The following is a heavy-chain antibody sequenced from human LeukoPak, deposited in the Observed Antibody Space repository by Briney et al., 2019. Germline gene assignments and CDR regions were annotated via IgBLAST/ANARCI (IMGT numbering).Heavy chain of an antibody. J-gene: IGHJ3*02. CDR1: GFTFNSYA. CDR3: AKPCRSGLSPFDAFDI. Sequence: PGGSLRLSCAASGFTFNSYAMSWVRQAPGEGLEWVSANSGSGDSTYYADSVKGRFTISRDNSKNTLYLQMNSLRAEDTAVYYCAKPCRSGLSPFDAFDIWGQGTMVTVSS. CDR2: NSGSGDST. D-gene: IGHD6-19*01. V-gene: IGHV3-23*01.